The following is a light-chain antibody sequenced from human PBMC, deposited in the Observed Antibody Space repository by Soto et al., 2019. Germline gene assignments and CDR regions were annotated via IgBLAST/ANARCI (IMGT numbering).Light chain of an antibody. CDR2: GSS. CDR3: QQYGSSGT. Sequence: EIVLTQSPVTLSLSPGERATLSCRASQSVSNNYLAWYQQKPGQAPSLLIYGSSNRAAGIPDSFSGSGCGTDFTLTSSRLEPEDFAVYYCQQYGSSGTFGQGTKVEIK. CDR1: QSVSNNY. J-gene: IGKJ1*01. V-gene: IGKV3-20*01.